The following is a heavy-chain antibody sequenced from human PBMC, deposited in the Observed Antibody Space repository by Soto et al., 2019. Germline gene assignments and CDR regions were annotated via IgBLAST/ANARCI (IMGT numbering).Heavy chain of an antibody. J-gene: IGHJ4*02. V-gene: IGHV1-18*01. CDR2: ISAYNGNT. CDR3: ARELIRLERRVFGY. Sequence: ASVKVSCKASGYTFTSYGISWVRQAPGQGLEWMGWISAYNGNTNYAQKLQGRVTMTTDTSTSTAYMELRSLRSDDTAVYYCARELIRLERRVFGYWGQGTLVTVSS. D-gene: IGHD1-1*01. CDR1: GYTFTSYG.